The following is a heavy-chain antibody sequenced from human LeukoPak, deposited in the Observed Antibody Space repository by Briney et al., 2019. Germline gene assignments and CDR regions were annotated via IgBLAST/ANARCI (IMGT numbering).Heavy chain of an antibody. CDR1: GFTFSDYY. V-gene: IGHV3-11*05. D-gene: IGHD5-12*01. J-gene: IGHJ4*02. Sequence: GGSLRLSCAASGFTFSDYYMSWIRLAPGKGLEWVSYISSSSSYTDYADSVKGRFTISRDNAKNSLNLQMNSLRAEDTAVYYCARDSGYSGYSDYWGQGTLVTVSS. CDR3: ARDSGYSGYSDY. CDR2: ISSSSSYT.